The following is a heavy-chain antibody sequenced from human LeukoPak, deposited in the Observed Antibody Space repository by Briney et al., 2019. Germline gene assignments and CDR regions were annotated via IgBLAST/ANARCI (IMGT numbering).Heavy chain of an antibody. Sequence: GGSLRLSCAASGFTFSTYSMNWVRQTPGKGLEWVSYVSSSSSTIYYLDSVKGRFTISRDNAKNSLYLQMSSLRAEDTAVYYCARGLQGYYYESSGYKGYWGQGTLVTVSS. J-gene: IGHJ4*02. CDR3: ARGLQGYYYESSGYKGY. V-gene: IGHV3-48*01. CDR2: VSSSSSTI. CDR1: GFTFSTYS. D-gene: IGHD3-22*01.